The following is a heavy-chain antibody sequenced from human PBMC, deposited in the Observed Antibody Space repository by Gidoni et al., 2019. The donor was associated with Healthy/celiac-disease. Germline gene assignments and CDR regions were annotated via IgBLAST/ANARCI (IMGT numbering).Heavy chain of an antibody. D-gene: IGHD2-15*01. V-gene: IGHV1-69*01. Sequence: QVQLVQSGAVVKTPGSSVTVSCKASGGTFSCYALSSVRQAPGQGLEWMGEIIPIFGRANYAQKFQGRVTITADESTSTAYMELSSLRSEDTDVYYCARAPCSGGSCYTEYFQHWGQGTLVTVSS. CDR2: IIPIFGRA. CDR3: ARAPCSGGSCYTEYFQH. J-gene: IGHJ1*01. CDR1: GGTFSCYA.